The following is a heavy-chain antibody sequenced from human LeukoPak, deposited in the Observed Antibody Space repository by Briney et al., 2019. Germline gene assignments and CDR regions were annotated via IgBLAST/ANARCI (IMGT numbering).Heavy chain of an antibody. V-gene: IGHV4-38-2*02. CDR2: MYHSGSS. J-gene: IGHJ4*02. Sequence: SETLSLTCTVSGYSISSGYYWSWIRQPPGKGLQWIGGMYHSGSSSSNPSLSSRVTISIDTSKNLLSLRLSSVTAADTAVYYCARVVGPTSDSDYWGQRILVTVSS. D-gene: IGHD1-26*01. CDR3: ARVVGPTSDSDY. CDR1: GYSISSGYY.